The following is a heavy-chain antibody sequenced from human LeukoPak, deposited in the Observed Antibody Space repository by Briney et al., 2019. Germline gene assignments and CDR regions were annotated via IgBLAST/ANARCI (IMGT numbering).Heavy chain of an antibody. CDR1: GYTFTSYG. J-gene: IGHJ4*02. CDR2: ISAYNGNT. D-gene: IGHD3-22*01. Sequence: ASVKVSCKASGYTFTSYGISRVRQAPGQGLEWMGWISAYNGNTNYAQKLQGRVTMTTDTSTSTAYMELRSLRSDDTAVYYCAREGYSHYDSTPYFDYWGQGTLVTVSS. CDR3: AREGYSHYDSTPYFDY. V-gene: IGHV1-18*01.